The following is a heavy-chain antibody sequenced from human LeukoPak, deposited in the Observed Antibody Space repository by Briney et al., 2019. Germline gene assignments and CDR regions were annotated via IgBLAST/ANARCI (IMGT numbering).Heavy chain of an antibody. CDR1: GFTFSSYS. Sequence: KSGGSLRLSCAASGFTFSSYSMNWARQAPGKGLEWVSYISSSSSTIYYADSVKGRFTISRDNAKNSLYLQMNSLRAEDTAVYHCASGGQYYYDSSGSDYWGQGTLVTVSS. V-gene: IGHV3-48*01. CDR3: ASGGQYYYDSSGSDY. D-gene: IGHD3-22*01. J-gene: IGHJ4*02. CDR2: ISSSSSTI.